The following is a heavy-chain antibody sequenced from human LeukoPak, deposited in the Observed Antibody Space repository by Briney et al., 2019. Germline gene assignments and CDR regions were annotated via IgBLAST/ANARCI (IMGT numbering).Heavy chain of an antibody. D-gene: IGHD2-21*01. CDR3: ARVWQDNSGVDY. J-gene: IGHJ4*02. V-gene: IGHV3-21*01. CDR2: IITVSTTYF. CDR1: GFTFSSYS. Sequence: GGSLRLSCVASGFTFSSYSMNWVRQAPGRGLEWVSSIITVSTTYFQYADSVKGRFTISRDNAKNSLYLQMDSPRDEDTAVYYCARVWQDNSGVDYWGQGTLVTVSS.